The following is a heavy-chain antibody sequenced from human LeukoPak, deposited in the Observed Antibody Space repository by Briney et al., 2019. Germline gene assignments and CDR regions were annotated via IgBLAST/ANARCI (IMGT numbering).Heavy chain of an antibody. D-gene: IGHD3-10*01. CDR3: AREGNGSGSYRFLLGY. CDR2: IYSGGST. Sequence: GGSLRLSCAASGFTVSSNYMSWVRQAPGKGLEWVSVIYSGGSTYYADSVKGRFTISRDNSKNTLYLQMNSLRAEDTAVYYCAREGNGSGSYRFLLGYWGQGTLVTVSS. J-gene: IGHJ4*02. CDR1: GFTVSSNY. V-gene: IGHV3-66*01.